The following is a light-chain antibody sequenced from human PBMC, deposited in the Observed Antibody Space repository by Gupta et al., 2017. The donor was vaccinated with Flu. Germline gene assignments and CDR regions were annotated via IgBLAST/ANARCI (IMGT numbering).Light chain of an antibody. CDR2: AAS. Sequence: EIVLTQSPGPLSLSPGERATLSCRASQSISSNYLAWSQHKPGRAPRLLIDAASNRATGIPDRFSGRESGTDFTLTISRLEPEDVAVYYCQQYGGSPLFTFGQGTKLEIK. CDR1: QSISSNY. CDR3: QQYGGSPLFT. V-gene: IGKV3-20*01. J-gene: IGKJ2*01.